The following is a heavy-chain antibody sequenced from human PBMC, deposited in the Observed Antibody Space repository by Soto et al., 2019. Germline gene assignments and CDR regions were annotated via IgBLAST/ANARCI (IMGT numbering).Heavy chain of an antibody. CDR1: GFTFSSYA. Sequence: EVQLLESGGGLVQPGGSLRLSCAASGFTFSSYAMSWVRQAPGKGLEWVSAISGSGGSTYYADSVKGRFTISRDNSKKPMYLQMNSLRAEDTAVYYCAKLISGGGPAATKDYWGQGTLVTVSS. J-gene: IGHJ4*02. D-gene: IGHD2-2*01. CDR3: AKLISGGGPAATKDY. CDR2: ISGSGGST. V-gene: IGHV3-23*01.